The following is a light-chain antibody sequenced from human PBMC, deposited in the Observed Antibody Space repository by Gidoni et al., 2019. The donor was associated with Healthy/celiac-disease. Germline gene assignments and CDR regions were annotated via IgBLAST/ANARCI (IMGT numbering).Light chain of an antibody. CDR1: QDISNY. J-gene: IGKJ3*01. Sequence: DIQMTQSPSSLSASVGDRVTITCQASQDISNYLNWYQQKPGKAPKLLIYDASNVETGVPSRFSGSGSGTDFTFTISSLQPEDIATYYCQQYDNRPLFGPGTKVDIK. V-gene: IGKV1-33*01. CDR3: QQYDNRPL. CDR2: DAS.